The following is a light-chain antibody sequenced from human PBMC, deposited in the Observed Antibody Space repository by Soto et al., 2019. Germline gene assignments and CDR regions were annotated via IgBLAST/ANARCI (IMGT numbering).Light chain of an antibody. V-gene: IGKV1-27*01. CDR3: QKYNSVPWT. J-gene: IGKJ1*01. CDR2: AAS. Sequence: DIQMTQSPSSLSASVGDRVTITCRASQGISNYLAWYQQKPGKVPKLLIYAASTWQSGVLSRLSGSGFVTDFVLMISSLQPEELATYYCQKYNSVPWTFGQGKRLEIK. CDR1: QGISNY.